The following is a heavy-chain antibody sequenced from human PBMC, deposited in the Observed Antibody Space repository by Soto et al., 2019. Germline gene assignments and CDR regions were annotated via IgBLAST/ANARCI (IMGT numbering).Heavy chain of an antibody. CDR3: AHTMAPRIFDY. CDR1: GFSLITSGVG. CDR2: IYWDDDK. J-gene: IGHJ4*02. V-gene: IGHV2-5*02. Sequence: QITLKEAGPTLVKPTQTLTLTCSFSGFSLITSGVGVGWIRQPPGKALEWLALIYWDDDKGYSTSLRSRLTITKDTSRNQVVLTMTNMGPADTATYYSAHTMAPRIFDYWGQGTLVTVSS.